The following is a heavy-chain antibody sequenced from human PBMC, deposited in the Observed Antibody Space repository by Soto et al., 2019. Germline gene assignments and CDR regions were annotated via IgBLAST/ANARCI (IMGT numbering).Heavy chain of an antibody. CDR3: ARHATVTTVDYYYGMDV. CDR2: IYYSGST. D-gene: IGHD4-17*01. V-gene: IGHV4-31*03. J-gene: IGHJ6*02. Sequence: SETLSLTCTVSGGSISSGGYYWSWIRQHPGKGLEWIGHIYYSGSTYYNPSLKSRVTISVDTSKNQFSLKLSSVTAADTAVYYCARHATVTTVDYYYGMDVWGQGTTVTVSS. CDR1: GGSISSGGYY.